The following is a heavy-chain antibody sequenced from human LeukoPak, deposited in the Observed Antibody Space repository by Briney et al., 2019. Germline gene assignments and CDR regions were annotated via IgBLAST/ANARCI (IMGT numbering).Heavy chain of an antibody. J-gene: IGHJ4*02. CDR2: IIPIFGTT. CDR1: GGTFNSYA. Sequence: SVKVSCKASGGTFNSYAISWVRQAPGQGLEWMGGIIPIFGTTNYAQKVQGRVTITTDESTTTAYMELSSLRSEDTAVYYCARQQYSGYDGIDYWGQGTLVTVSS. CDR3: ARQQYSGYDGIDY. V-gene: IGHV1-69*05. D-gene: IGHD5-12*01.